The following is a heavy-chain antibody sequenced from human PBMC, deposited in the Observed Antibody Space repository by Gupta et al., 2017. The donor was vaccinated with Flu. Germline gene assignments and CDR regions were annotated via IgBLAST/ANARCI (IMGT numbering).Heavy chain of an antibody. D-gene: IGHD3-22*01. CDR2: ISGSGGST. CDR1: GFTFSSYA. CDR3: AKGSSHLGGDSSGYYYLTGHPQYFQH. J-gene: IGHJ1*01. V-gene: IGHV3-23*01. Sequence: EVQLLESGGGLVQPGGSLRLSCAASGFTFSSYAMSWVRQAPGTGLEWVSAISGSGGSTYYADSVKGRFTISRDNSKNTLYLQMNSLRAEDTAVYYCAKGSSHLGGDSSGYYYLTGHPQYFQHWGQGTLVTVSS.